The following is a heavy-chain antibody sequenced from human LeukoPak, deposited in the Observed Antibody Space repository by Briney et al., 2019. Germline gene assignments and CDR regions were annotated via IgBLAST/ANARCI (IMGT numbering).Heavy chain of an antibody. Sequence: MPSQTLSLTCAVSGGSISSGGYSWSWIRQPPGKGLEWIGYIYYSGSTNYNPSLKSRVTISVDTSKNQFSLKLSSVTAADTAVYYCASVVVSDAFDIWGQGTMVTVSS. CDR2: IYYSGST. V-gene: IGHV4-61*08. D-gene: IGHD2-2*01. CDR1: GGSISSGGYS. CDR3: ASVVVSDAFDI. J-gene: IGHJ3*02.